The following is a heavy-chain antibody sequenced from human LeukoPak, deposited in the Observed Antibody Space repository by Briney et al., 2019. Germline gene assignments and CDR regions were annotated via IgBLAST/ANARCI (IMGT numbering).Heavy chain of an antibody. J-gene: IGHJ4*02. CDR1: GFIFTNYA. D-gene: IGHD6-19*01. CDR3: PVLAVTGSDFK. CDR2: ITGRDGTT. Sequence: GGSLILSCAASGFIFTNYAMSWVRQAPGKGLEWVSTITGRDGTTYYADSVRGRFIISRDNSKNMLYLQMNNLRAEDTAVYYCPVLAVTGSDFKWGQGTLVTVS. V-gene: IGHV3-23*01.